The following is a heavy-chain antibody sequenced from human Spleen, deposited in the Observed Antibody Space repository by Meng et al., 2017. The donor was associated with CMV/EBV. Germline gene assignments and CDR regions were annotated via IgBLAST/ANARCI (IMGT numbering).Heavy chain of an antibody. Sequence: GGSLRLSCKASGFSFSSYSMSWVRQAPGKGLEWVSSISSPSLHIYYRDSVKGRFTISRDNAENSLFLQMNSPRVEDTALYYCAKISVAPTAHDSFDIWGQGTMVTVSS. CDR2: ISSPSLHI. CDR1: GFSFSSYS. J-gene: IGHJ3*02. CDR3: AKISVAPTAHDSFDI. D-gene: IGHD2-2*01. V-gene: IGHV3-21*01.